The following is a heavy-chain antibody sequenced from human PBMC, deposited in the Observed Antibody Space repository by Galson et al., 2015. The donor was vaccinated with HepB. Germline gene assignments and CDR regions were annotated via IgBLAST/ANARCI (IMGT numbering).Heavy chain of an antibody. V-gene: IGHV2-5*02. CDR3: AHRHDSSFWTTPHFDY. CDR1: GFSLNTSGVG. J-gene: IGHJ4*02. Sequence: PALVKPTQTLTLTCTFSGFSLNTSGVGVGWIRQPPGKALEWLALIYWDDDKRYSPSLKSRLTITKDTSKNQVVLTMTNMDPVDTATYFCAHRHDSSFWTTPHFDYWGQGTLVTVSS. D-gene: IGHD6-19*01. CDR2: IYWDDDK.